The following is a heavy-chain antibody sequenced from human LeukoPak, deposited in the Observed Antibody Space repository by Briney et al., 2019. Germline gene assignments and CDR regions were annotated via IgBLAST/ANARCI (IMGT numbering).Heavy chain of an antibody. CDR3: ARPLSSQLGYDAFAI. Sequence: GESLKISCKGSGYSFTSYWIGWVRQMPGKGLEWMGIIYPGDSDTRYSPSFQGQVTISADKSISTAYLQWSSLKASDTAIYYCARPLSSQLGYDAFAIWGQGTMVTVSS. J-gene: IGHJ3*02. CDR2: IYPGDSDT. CDR1: GYSFTSYW. D-gene: IGHD1-1*01. V-gene: IGHV5-51*01.